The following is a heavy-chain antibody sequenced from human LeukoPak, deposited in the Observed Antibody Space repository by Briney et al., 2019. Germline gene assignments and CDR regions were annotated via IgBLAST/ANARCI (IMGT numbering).Heavy chain of an antibody. V-gene: IGHV6-1*01. CDR3: ARSQDIALPGTVAFDI. D-gene: IGHD6-19*01. J-gene: IGHJ3*02. CDR2: TYYRSKWSN. Sequence: SQTLSLTCAISGDSVSSYSAAWNWIRQSPSGGLEWLGRTYYRSKWSNHYALSVKSRIMINPDTSKNQFSLQLNSVTPEDTAVYYCARSQDIALPGTVAFDIWGQGTMVTVSS. CDR1: GDSVSSYSAA.